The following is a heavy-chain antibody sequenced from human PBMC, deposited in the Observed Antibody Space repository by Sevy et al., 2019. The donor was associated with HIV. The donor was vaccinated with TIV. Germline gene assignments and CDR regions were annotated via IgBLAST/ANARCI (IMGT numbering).Heavy chain of an antibody. CDR3: ARDYSRRPGWFDP. V-gene: IGHV3-53*01. D-gene: IGHD6-13*01. CDR1: GFDVSNNY. CDR2: IYTSGTT. J-gene: IGHJ5*02. Sequence: GGSLRRSCAGSGFDVSNNYMSWVRQAPGKGLEWVSIIYTSGTTYYADSVKGRFTISRDKSKNTVYLQMSSLRADDTAFYHCARDYSRRPGWFDPWGQGTLVTVSS.